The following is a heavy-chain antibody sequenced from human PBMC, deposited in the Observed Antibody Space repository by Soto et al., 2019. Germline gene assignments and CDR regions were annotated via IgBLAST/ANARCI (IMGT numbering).Heavy chain of an antibody. D-gene: IGHD2-15*01. CDR1: GGSFSSTT. V-gene: IGHV1-69*01. CDR3: ARDVLLVVVSATRAAGWLDP. CDR2: IIPIFGTS. Sequence: QLQLVQSGAEVKKPGSSVNVSCKTSGGSFSSTTITWVRQAPGQGLDWMGGIIPIFGTSTYAQKFQGRVTITADESTNTVYMEVSRLRYEDTAVDYCARDVLLVVVSATRAAGWLDPWGQGTLVTVSS. J-gene: IGHJ5*02.